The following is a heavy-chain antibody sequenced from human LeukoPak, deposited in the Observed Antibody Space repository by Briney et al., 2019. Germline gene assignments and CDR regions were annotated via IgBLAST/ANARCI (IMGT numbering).Heavy chain of an antibody. J-gene: IGHJ4*02. CDR3: VRDSGEYYFDY. D-gene: IGHD2-15*01. V-gene: IGHV1-3*01. CDR2: INAGNGNT. CDR1: GYTFTSYA. Sequence: GASVKVSCKASGYTFTSYAMHWVRQAPGQRLKWKGWINAGNGNTKYSQKFQGRVTIARDTSASTAYMELGSLISEDTAVYYCVRDSGEYYFDYWGQGTLVTVSS.